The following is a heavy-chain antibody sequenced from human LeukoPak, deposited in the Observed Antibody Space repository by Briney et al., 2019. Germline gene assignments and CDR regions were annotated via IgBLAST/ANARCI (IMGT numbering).Heavy chain of an antibody. CDR3: AKDEGRGYSYGSYFDY. V-gene: IGHV3-30*18. CDR1: GFTFSSYG. Sequence: SGGSLRLSCAASGFTFSSYGMHWVRQAPGKGLEWVAVISYDGSNKYYADSVKGRFTISRDNSKNTLYLQMNSLRAEDTAVYYCAKDEGRGYSYGSYFDYWGQGPLVTVSS. J-gene: IGHJ4*02. D-gene: IGHD5-18*01. CDR2: ISYDGSNK.